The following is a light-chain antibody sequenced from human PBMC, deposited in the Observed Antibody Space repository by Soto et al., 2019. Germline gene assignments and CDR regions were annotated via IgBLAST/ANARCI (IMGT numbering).Light chain of an antibody. J-gene: IGLJ2*01. V-gene: IGLV2-14*01. Sequence: QSALTQPASVSGSPGQSITISCTGTSSDVGGYNYVSWYQQHPGKAPKLLIYDVSNRPSGVSNRFSGSKSGNTASLTISGLQAEDEADYYCSSYTSSSTPYVVFGGENKLTVL. CDR2: DVS. CDR1: SSDVGGYNY. CDR3: SSYTSSSTPYVV.